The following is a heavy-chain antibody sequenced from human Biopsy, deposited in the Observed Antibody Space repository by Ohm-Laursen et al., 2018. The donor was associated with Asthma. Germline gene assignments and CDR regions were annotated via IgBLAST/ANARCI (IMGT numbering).Heavy chain of an antibody. CDR3: ARAVSSSSYWYFDL. V-gene: IGHV4-39*02. CDR2: IYYSGRT. D-gene: IGHD6-6*01. J-gene: IGHJ2*01. CDR1: GDAMSTSGSY. Sequence: GTLSLTCTVSGDAMSTSGSYWGWIRQSPGKGLEWIGSIYYSGRTYYNPSLESRVTISADTSKNHFSLKVTSVTAADTAVYYCARAVSSSSYWYFDLWGRGGLVTVSS.